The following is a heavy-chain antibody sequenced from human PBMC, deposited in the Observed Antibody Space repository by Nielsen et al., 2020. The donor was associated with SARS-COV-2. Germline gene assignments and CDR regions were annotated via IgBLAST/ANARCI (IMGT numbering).Heavy chain of an antibody. V-gene: IGHV3-23*01. Sequence: GESLKISCAASGFTFSSYAMSWVRQAPGKGLEWVSAISGSGGSTYYADSVKGRFTISRDNSKNTLYLQMNSLRAEDTAVYYCAKDRQHDSSGYYYWGDFDIWGQGTMVTVSS. CDR2: ISGSGGST. D-gene: IGHD3-22*01. CDR1: GFTFSSYA. CDR3: AKDRQHDSSGYYYWGDFDI. J-gene: IGHJ3*02.